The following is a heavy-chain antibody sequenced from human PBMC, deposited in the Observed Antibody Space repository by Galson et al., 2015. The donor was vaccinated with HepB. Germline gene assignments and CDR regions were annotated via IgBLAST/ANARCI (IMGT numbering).Heavy chain of an antibody. CDR2: IWYDGSQK. CDR1: GFASRSYA. J-gene: IGHJ6*03. V-gene: IGHV3-33*01. CDR3: VRDGYMDV. Sequence: SLRLSCAASGFASRSYAMQWVRQPPGRGLEWGAVIWYDGSQKYHSDAVKGRFTISRDNSENRLYLQMNDLRAEDTAVYYCVRDGYMDVWGEGTAVTV.